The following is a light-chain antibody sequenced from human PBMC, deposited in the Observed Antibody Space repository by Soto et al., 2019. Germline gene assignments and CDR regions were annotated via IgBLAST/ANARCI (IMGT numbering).Light chain of an antibody. CDR1: QSVGNNY. Sequence: IGLKQSPGTLSLYPGERATLSCRASQSVGNNYLAWYQQKPGQAPRLLIYGASNRATGIPDRFSGSGSGTDFTLTISRLEPEDFAVYYCQQYGSSGTFGQGTKADIK. CDR2: GAS. V-gene: IGKV3-20*01. J-gene: IGKJ1*01. CDR3: QQYGSSGT.